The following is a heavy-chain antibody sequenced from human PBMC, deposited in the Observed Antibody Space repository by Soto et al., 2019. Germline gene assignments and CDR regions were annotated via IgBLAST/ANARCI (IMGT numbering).Heavy chain of an antibody. V-gene: IGHV1-69*06. Sequence: QVQLLQSGAEVKKPGSSVKVSCKVSGGAFNNYALNWVRHGPGQGLEWLGGIIPLHNTSNYSLKFLGRVTVTADISSTTVYRELNSLTSDDTATYYCASWSNWNPLYYDGLDVWGQGTTVTVSS. CDR3: ASWSNWNPLYYDGLDV. D-gene: IGHD1-20*01. CDR1: GGAFNNYA. J-gene: IGHJ6*02. CDR2: IIPLHNTS.